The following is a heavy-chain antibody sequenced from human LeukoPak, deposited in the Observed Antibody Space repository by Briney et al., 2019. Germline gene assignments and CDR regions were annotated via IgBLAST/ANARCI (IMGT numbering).Heavy chain of an antibody. V-gene: IGHV3-21*01. D-gene: IGHD3-22*01. CDR2: IISRSSYI. CDR1: GFPFRSYS. J-gene: IGHJ4*02. CDR3: ARGLNYYDSRPMAYYFDY. Sequence: GGPLRLSCAASGFPFRSYSMNWVPPAPGKGLGGVSSIISRSSYIYYADSVKASFTISRDNTKKTLYLQMNRLRAEDTALYYCARGLNYYDSRPMAYYFDYWGQGTLVTVSS.